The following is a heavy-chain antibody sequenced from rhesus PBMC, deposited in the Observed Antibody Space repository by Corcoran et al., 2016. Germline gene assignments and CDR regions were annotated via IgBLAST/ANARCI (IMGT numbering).Heavy chain of an antibody. V-gene: IGHV4-173*01. D-gene: IGHD3-3*01. CDR1: GGSIRNNY. CDR2: ISGRGGST. J-gene: IGHJ4*01. CDR3: ARAGLEWLSQYYFDY. Sequence: QLQLQESGPGLVKPSETLSLTCAVSGGSIRNNYWSWIRQPPGKGLEWIGRISGRGGSTDYNPSLKSRLTISTDTSKNQFSLKLSSVTAADTAVYYCARAGLEWLSQYYFDYWGQGVLVTVSS.